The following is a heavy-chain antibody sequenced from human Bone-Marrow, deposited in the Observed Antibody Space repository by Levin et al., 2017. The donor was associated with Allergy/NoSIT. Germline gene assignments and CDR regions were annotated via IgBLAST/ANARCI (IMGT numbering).Heavy chain of an antibody. V-gene: IGHV4-38-2*02. D-gene: IGHD3-22*01. CDR2: IYHSGST. CDR1: GYSISSGYY. CDR3: ARRGVRYDSRFRPNEEDAFDI. Sequence: SQTLSLTCTVSGYSISSGYYWGWIRQPPGKGLEWIGSIYHSGSTYYNPSLKSRVTISVDTSKNQFSLKLSSVTAADTAVYYCARRGVRYDSRFRPNEEDAFDIWGQGTMVTVSS. J-gene: IGHJ3*02.